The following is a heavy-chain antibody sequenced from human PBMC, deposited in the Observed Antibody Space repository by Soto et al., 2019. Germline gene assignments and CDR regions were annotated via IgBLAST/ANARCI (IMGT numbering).Heavy chain of an antibody. J-gene: IGHJ3*02. D-gene: IGHD4-17*01. Sequence: ASVKVSCKASGYTFTSYVLSWERQAPGPGLEWIGWVSAYNGNTNYAQKLQGRVTMTTESYTSTDYMDLRSLRYDETAVYYCVRWLVYGVRLHDFYIWG. CDR1: GYTFTSYV. CDR2: VSAYNGNT. V-gene: IGHV1-18*04. CDR3: VRWLVYGVRLHDFYI.